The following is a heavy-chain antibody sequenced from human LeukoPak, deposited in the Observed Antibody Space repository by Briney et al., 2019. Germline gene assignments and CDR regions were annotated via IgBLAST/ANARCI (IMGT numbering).Heavy chain of an antibody. CDR1: GFTFSSYG. D-gene: IGHD2-2*01. J-gene: IGHJ4*02. V-gene: IGHV3-30*02. Sequence: GGSLRLSCAASGFTFSSYGVHWVRQAPGKGLEWVAFIRYDGSNKYYADSVKGRFTISRDNSKNTLYLQMNSLRAEDTAVYYCAKLCSSTSCYGGTDFDYWGQGTLVTVSS. CDR3: AKLCSSTSCYGGTDFDY. CDR2: IRYDGSNK.